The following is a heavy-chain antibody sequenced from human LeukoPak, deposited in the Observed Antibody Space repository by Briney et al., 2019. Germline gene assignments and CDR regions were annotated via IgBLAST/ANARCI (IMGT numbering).Heavy chain of an antibody. Sequence: ASVKVSCKASGFTFTSSAMQWVRQARGQRLEWIGWIVVGSGNTNYAQKFQERVTITRDMSTSTAYMELSSLRSEDTAVYYCAADRTPSATVTTFYYYYGMDVRGQGTTVTVSS. J-gene: IGHJ6*02. D-gene: IGHD4-17*01. V-gene: IGHV1-58*02. CDR3: AADRTPSATVTTFYYYYGMDV. CDR1: GFTFTSSA. CDR2: IVVGSGNT.